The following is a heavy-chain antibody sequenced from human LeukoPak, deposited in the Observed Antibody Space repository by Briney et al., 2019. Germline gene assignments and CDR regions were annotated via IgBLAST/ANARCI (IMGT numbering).Heavy chain of an antibody. J-gene: IGHJ4*02. V-gene: IGHV2-5*01. D-gene: IGHD3-3*01. Sequence: SGPTLVEPTQTLTLTCTFSGFSLTDSEVGVAWLRQPPGKALEWLAITHWNNADHYSPSLGTRLTVTKDTSKNQVVLTLTNMHPDDTATYYCAHRLIWRGLYSWGQGTLVTVSS. CDR3: AHRLIWRGLYS. CDR1: GFSLTDSEVG. CDR2: THWNNAD.